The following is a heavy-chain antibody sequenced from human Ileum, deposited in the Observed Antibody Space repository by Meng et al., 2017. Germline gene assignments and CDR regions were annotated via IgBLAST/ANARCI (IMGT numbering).Heavy chain of an antibody. J-gene: IGHJ4*02. Sequence: LQEARQSLVNPSGTLSPTCAVSVGSISSSNWWSWVRQPPGKGLEWIGEIYHSGSTNYNPSLKSRVTISVDKAKNQFSLKLSSVTAADTAVYYCASLGPRTAAGRVYYFDYWGQGTLVTVSS. V-gene: IGHV4-4*02. CDR1: VGSISSSNW. D-gene: IGHD6-13*01. CDR3: ASLGPRTAAGRVYYFDY. CDR2: IYHSGST.